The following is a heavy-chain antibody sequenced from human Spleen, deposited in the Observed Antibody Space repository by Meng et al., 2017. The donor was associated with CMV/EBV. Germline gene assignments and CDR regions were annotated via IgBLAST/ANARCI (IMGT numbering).Heavy chain of an antibody. D-gene: IGHD3-3*01. CDR1: GESISGYY. Sequence: QVQLPQGGAGLLKPSETLSLTCAVYGESISGYYWTWIRQTPGKGLEWIGEINHSGTTNYNPSLKRRVTLSVDTSQNQFSLKLSSVTAADTAVYSCARLGITIFGVVTGWFAPWGQGTLVTVSS. CDR3: ARLGITIFGVVTGWFAP. CDR2: INHSGTT. J-gene: IGHJ5*02. V-gene: IGHV4-34*01.